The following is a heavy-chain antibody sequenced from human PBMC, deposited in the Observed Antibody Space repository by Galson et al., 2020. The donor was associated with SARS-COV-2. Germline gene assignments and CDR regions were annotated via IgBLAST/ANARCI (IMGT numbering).Heavy chain of an antibody. CDR1: GGSISSNGYY. CDR3: ARDSGYMVGATSAFDI. D-gene: IGHD1-26*01. V-gene: IGHV4-31*03. CDR2: IYYSGSA. J-gene: IGHJ3*02. Sequence: SETLSLTCTVSGGSISSNGYYWTWIRQYPGKGLEWIGYIYYSGSAYYSPSLKSRVTISVDTSKNQFSLKLTSVTAADTAVYYCARDSGYMVGATSAFDIWGQGTMVTVSS.